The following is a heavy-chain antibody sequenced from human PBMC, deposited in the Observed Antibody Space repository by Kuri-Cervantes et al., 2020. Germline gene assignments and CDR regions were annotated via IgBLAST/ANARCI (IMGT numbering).Heavy chain of an antibody. CDR3: ASSGSSTFDY. CDR1: GSSFSSYY. Sequence: SETLSLTCTVSGSSFSSYYWSWIRQPPGKGLEWIGYIYYSGSTNYNPSLKSRVTISVDTSKNQFSLKLSSVTAADTAVYYCASSGSSTFDYWGQGTLVTVSS. CDR2: IYYSGST. V-gene: IGHV4-59*01. D-gene: IGHD3-10*01. J-gene: IGHJ4*02.